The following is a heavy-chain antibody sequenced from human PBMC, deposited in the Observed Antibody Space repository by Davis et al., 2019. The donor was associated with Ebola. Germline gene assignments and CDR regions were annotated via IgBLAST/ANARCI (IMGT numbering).Heavy chain of an antibody. J-gene: IGHJ4*02. V-gene: IGHV4-34*01. Sequence: SETLSLTCAVYGGSFSGYYWSWIRQPPGKGLEWIGEINHSGSTNYNPSLKSRVTISVDTSKNQFSLKLSSVTAADTAVYYCATSGKAPDYWGQGTLVTVSS. CDR1: GGSFSGYY. CDR2: INHSGST. CDR3: ATSGKAPDY.